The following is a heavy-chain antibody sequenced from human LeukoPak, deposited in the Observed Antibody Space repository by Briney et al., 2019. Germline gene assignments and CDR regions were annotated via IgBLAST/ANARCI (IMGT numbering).Heavy chain of an antibody. V-gene: IGHV3-23*01. CDR2: ISGSGGST. D-gene: IGHD3-22*01. CDR3: AKLTDDSSGYYPYYFDY. CDR1: GFTFSSHA. J-gene: IGHJ4*02. Sequence: SGGSLRLSCAASGFTFSSHAMSWVRQAPGKGLEWVSAISGSGGSTYYADSVKGRFTISRDNSKNTLYLQMNSLRAEDTAVYYCAKLTDDSSGYYPYYFDYWGQGTLVTVSS.